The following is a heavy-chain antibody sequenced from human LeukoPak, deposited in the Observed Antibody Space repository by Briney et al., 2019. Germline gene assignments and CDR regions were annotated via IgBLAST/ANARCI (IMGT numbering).Heavy chain of an antibody. CDR3: ARSYGDV. D-gene: IGHD3-10*01. CDR1: GFIFSDYY. CDR2: ISRSGNNI. V-gene: IGHV3-11*04. J-gene: IGHJ6*04. Sequence: GSLRLSCVGSGFIFSDYYMTWVRQAPGKGLEWVAYISRSGNNIYYAESVKGRFAISRDNVENSLYLHMSSLRAEDTASYSCARSYGDVWGKGTMVTVSS.